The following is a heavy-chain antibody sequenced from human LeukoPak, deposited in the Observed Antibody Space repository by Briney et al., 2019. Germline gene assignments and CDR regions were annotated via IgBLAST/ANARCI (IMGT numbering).Heavy chain of an antibody. CDR2: INHSGST. Sequence: SETLSLTCAVYGGSFSGYYWSWIRQPPGKGLEWIGEINHSGSTNYNPSLKSRVTISVDTSKNQFSLKLSSVTAADTAVYYCARRVSSWYREVWDYWGQGTLVTVSS. CDR1: GGSFSGYY. V-gene: IGHV4-34*01. J-gene: IGHJ4*02. D-gene: IGHD6-13*01. CDR3: ARRVSSWYREVWDY.